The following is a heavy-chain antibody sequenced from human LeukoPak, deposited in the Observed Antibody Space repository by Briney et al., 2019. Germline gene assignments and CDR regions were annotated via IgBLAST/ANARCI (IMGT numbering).Heavy chain of an antibody. CDR3: ARAPYYDFWSGYYRDGYFDY. Sequence: PSETLSLTCTVSGGSISSYYWSWIRQPPGKGLEWIGYIYYSGSTNYNPSLKSRVTISVDTSKNQFSLKLSSVTAADTAVYYCARAPYYDFWSGYYRDGYFDYWGQGTLVTVSS. CDR1: GGSISSYY. D-gene: IGHD3-3*01. V-gene: IGHV4-59*01. CDR2: IYYSGST. J-gene: IGHJ4*02.